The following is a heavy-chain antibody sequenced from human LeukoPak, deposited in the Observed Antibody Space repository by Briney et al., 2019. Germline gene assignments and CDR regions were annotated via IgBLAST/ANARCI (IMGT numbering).Heavy chain of an antibody. D-gene: IGHD3-10*01. J-gene: IGHJ3*02. CDR3: ATTNNFIGSGSYYSDAFDI. V-gene: IGHV1-69*01. CDR1: GGTFSSYA. Sequence: SVKVSCEASGGTFSSYAISWVRQAPGQGLEWMGGIIPIFGTANYAQKFQGRVTITADESTSTAYMELSSLRSEDTAVYYCATTNNFIGSGSYYSDAFDIWGQGTMVTVSS. CDR2: IIPIFGTA.